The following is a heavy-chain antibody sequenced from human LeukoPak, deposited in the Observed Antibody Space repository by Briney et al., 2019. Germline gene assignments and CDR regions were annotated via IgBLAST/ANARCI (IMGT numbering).Heavy chain of an antibody. V-gene: IGHV4-39*07. D-gene: IGHD6-19*01. Sequence: SETLSLTCTVSGGSISSSSYYWGWIRQPPGKGLEWIGSIYHSGSTYYNPSLKSRVTISVDTSKNQFSLKLSSVTAADTAVYYCARGIAVAGPLHFDYWGQGTLVTVSS. CDR2: IYHSGST. CDR3: ARGIAVAGPLHFDY. CDR1: GGSISSSSYY. J-gene: IGHJ4*02.